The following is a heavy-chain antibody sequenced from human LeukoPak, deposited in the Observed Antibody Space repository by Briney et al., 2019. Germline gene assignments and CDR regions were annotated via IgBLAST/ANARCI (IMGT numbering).Heavy chain of an antibody. J-gene: IGHJ4*02. CDR1: GGFISSSNW. V-gene: IGHV4-4*02. CDR2: IYHSGST. Sequence: SETLSLTCAVSGGFISSSNWWSWVRQPPGKGLEWIGEIYHSGSTNYNPSLKSRVTISVDKSKNQFSLKLSSVTAADTALYYCARAERRGAKLGYFDYWGQGTLVTVSS. D-gene: IGHD1-26*01. CDR3: ARAERRGAKLGYFDY.